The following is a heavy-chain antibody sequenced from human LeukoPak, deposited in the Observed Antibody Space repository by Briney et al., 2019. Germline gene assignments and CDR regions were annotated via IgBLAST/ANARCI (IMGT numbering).Heavy chain of an antibody. V-gene: IGHV4-59*01. CDR1: GGSISSYY. CDR2: IYYSGST. J-gene: IGHJ6*03. CDR3: ARAPKNGSYYYDSSGYYSFYYYYYMDV. Sequence: PSETLSLTCTVSGGSISSYYWSWIRQPPGKGLEWIGYIYYSGSTNYNPSLKSRVTISVDTSKNQFSLKLSSVTAADTAVYYCARAPKNGSYYYDSSGYYSFYYYYYMDVWGKGTTVTVSS. D-gene: IGHD3-22*01.